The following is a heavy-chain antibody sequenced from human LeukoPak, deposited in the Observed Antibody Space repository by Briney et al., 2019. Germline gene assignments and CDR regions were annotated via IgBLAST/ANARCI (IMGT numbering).Heavy chain of an antibody. Sequence: GGALRLSCVASGIAFSSYSMNWVRQAPGKGLEWVSYISAGSSSIYYADSVKGRFTISRDNAKNSLYLQMNSLRAEDTAVYYCARDNDLLRYFDWPLDYWGQGTLVTVSS. CDR3: ARDNDLLRYFDWPLDY. V-gene: IGHV3-48*04. CDR2: ISAGSSSI. D-gene: IGHD3-9*01. J-gene: IGHJ4*02. CDR1: GIAFSSYS.